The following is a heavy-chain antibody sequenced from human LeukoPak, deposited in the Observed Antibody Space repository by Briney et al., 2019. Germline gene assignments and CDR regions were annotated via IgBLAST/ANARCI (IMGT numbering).Heavy chain of an antibody. CDR1: GFTFSSYA. CDR2: ISGSDSGDST. Sequence: GGSLRLSCAASGFTFSSYAMRWVRQAPGKGLEWVSGISGSDSGDSTYYADSVKGRFTISRNNSKSTLYLHLNSLRAEDTAVYYCAMSGAYTSPPFDSWGQGTLVTVSS. CDR3: AMSGAYTSPPFDS. J-gene: IGHJ4*02. V-gene: IGHV3-23*01. D-gene: IGHD5-18*01.